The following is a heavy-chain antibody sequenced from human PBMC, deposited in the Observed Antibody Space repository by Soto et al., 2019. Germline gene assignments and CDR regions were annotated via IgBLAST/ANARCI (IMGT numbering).Heavy chain of an antibody. CDR2: IYWDNDK. V-gene: IGHV2-5*02. CDR1: GFSLDTWGVG. Sequence: QITLKESGPTLVRPTQTLTLTCTVSGFSLDTWGVGVGWIRQPPGKAPEWLALIYWDNDKRYSPSLKNRLTITKDTSKNQVVLTVTNMDPVDTVTYYCARALGSWGAYYFDHRGQGTLVTVSS. D-gene: IGHD3-16*01. CDR3: ARALGSWGAYYFDH. J-gene: IGHJ4*02.